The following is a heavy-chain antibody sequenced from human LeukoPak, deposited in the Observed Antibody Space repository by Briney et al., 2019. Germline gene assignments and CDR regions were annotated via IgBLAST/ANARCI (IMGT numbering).Heavy chain of an antibody. Sequence: GGSLRLSCAASGFTFSSYAMHWVRQAPGKGLEWVAVISYDGSNKYYADSVKGRFTISRDNSKNTLYLQMNSLRAEDTAVYYCARDLGGSGGNWFDPWGRGTLVTVSS. CDR1: GFTFSSYA. V-gene: IGHV3-30*04. CDR2: ISYDGSNK. CDR3: ARDLGGSGGNWFDP. J-gene: IGHJ5*02. D-gene: IGHD3-10*01.